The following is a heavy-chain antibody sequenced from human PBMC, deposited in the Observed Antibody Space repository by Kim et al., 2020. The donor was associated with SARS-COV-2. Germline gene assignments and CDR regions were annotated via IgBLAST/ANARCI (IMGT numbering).Heavy chain of an antibody. Sequence: ASVKVSCKASGYTLTSYDINWVRQATGQGLEWMGWMNPNSGNTGYAQKFQGRVTMTRNTSISTAYMELSSLRSEDTAVYYCARERYDILTGRHYGMDVWGQGTTVTVSS. CDR1: GYTLTSYD. D-gene: IGHD3-9*01. CDR3: ARERYDILTGRHYGMDV. V-gene: IGHV1-8*01. CDR2: MNPNSGNT. J-gene: IGHJ6*02.